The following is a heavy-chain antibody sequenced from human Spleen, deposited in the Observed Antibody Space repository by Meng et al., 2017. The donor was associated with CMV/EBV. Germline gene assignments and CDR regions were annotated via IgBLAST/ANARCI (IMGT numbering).Heavy chain of an antibody. CDR2: IYSGGSST. CDR3: AKSIVGATSSEFDY. J-gene: IGHJ4*02. V-gene: IGHV3-23*03. D-gene: IGHD1-26*01. Sequence: GGSLRLSCAASGFTFSSYAMSWVRQAPGKGLEWVSVIYSGGSSTYYADSVKDRFTISRDNSKNTLYLQMNSLRAEDTAVYYCAKSIVGATSSEFDYWGQGTLVTVSS. CDR1: GFTFSSYA.